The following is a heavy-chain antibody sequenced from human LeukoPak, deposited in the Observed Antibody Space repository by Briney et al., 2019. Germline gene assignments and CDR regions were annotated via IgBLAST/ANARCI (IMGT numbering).Heavy chain of an antibody. V-gene: IGHV3-23*01. CDR3: AKDSRLIITYFDS. CDR1: RFTFTSYA. Sequence: SGGSLRLSCATSRFTFTSYAMSWVRQAPGKGLEWRSDISSGGGNTYYADSVRGRLTISRDNSKDTLYLQMHSLRADDTAVYFCAKDSRLIITYFDSWGQGTLVTVPS. CDR2: ISSGGGNT. D-gene: IGHD3-22*01. J-gene: IGHJ4*02.